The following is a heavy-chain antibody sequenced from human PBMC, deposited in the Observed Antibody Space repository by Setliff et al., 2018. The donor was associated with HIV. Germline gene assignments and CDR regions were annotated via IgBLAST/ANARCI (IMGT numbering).Heavy chain of an antibody. V-gene: IGHV4-34*01. CDR1: GGSFSDYY. Sequence: SETLSLTCVVYGGSFSDYYWSWIRQPPGKGLEWIGEINHSGNTTYNPSLKSRVTMSVDTTKNQFSLKLNTVTAADTATYYCLLDVPLILRTSPPLWGQGTQVTVSS. J-gene: IGHJ4*02. D-gene: IGHD1-7*01. CDR2: INHSGNT. CDR3: LLDVPLILRTSPPL.